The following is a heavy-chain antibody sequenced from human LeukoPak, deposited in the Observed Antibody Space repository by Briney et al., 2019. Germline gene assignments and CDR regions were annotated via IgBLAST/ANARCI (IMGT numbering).Heavy chain of an antibody. V-gene: IGHV1-2*02. CDR1: GYIFTGYY. Sequence: ASVKVSCKAPGYIFTGYYMHWVRQAPGQGLEWMGWINPNSGGTNYAQKFQGRVTMTRDTSISTAYMELSGLRSDDTTVYYCARAAGSDSRDYFDYWGQGTLVTVSS. J-gene: IGHJ4*02. D-gene: IGHD2-21*02. CDR3: ARAAGSDSRDYFDY. CDR2: INPNSGGT.